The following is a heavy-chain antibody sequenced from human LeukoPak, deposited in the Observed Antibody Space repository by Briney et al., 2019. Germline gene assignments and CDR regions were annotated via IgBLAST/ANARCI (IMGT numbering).Heavy chain of an antibody. J-gene: IGHJ4*02. V-gene: IGHV3-7*01. CDR2: IKQDGSDK. D-gene: IGHD6-19*01. CDR3: ARERRGSGWYYFDY. CDR1: GFTFGSYW. Sequence: PGGSLRLSCAASGFTFGSYWMTWVRQAPGKGLEWVANIKQDGSDKYYVDSVKGRFTISRDNSLYLQMNSLRAEDTAVYYCARERRGSGWYYFDYWGQGTLVTVSS.